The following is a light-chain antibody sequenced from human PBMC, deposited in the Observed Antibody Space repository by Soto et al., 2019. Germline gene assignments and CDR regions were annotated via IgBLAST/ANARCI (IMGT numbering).Light chain of an antibody. CDR2: GAS. V-gene: IGKV3-15*01. CDR1: QSVSSN. Sequence: EIVMTQSPATLSVSPGERATLSCRASQSVSSNLAWYQQKPGQAPRLLIYGASTRATVIPARFSGSGSDTEFTLTISSLQSEDVAVYYCQQYNNWPPLTFGGGTKVEIK. CDR3: QQYNNWPPLT. J-gene: IGKJ4*01.